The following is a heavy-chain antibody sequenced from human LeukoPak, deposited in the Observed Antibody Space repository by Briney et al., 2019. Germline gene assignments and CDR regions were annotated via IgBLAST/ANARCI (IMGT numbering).Heavy chain of an antibody. V-gene: IGHV3-7*03. J-gene: IGHJ5*02. CDR3: ARVDGHAHWFDP. CDR2: IKQEGREK. Sequence: GGSLRLSCAASGFTFRSYWMSWVRHARGEGLEWVANIKQEGREKYCMDSVKGRFTVSRDNAKNSLYLQMNSLRAEDTAVYHCARVDGHAHWFDPWGQGTLVTVSS. CDR1: GFTFRSYW.